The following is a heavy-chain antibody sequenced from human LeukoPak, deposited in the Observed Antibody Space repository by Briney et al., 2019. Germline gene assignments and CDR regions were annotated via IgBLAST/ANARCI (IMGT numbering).Heavy chain of an antibody. V-gene: IGHV3-21*01. CDR2: ITGSSNGI. CDR1: GFTFTSYT. Sequence: GGSLRLSCAASGFTFTSYTMKWLRQAPGKGLEWASSITGSSNGIYYADSVKGRFTISRDNAKNSLSLQMNSLRVDDTAVYYCARARVASVYGSGREYYFDYWGQGALVTVSS. CDR3: ARARVASVYGSGREYYFDY. J-gene: IGHJ4*02. D-gene: IGHD3-10*01.